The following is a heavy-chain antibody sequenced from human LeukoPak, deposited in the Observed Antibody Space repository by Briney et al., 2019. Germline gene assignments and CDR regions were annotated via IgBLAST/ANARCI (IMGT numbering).Heavy chain of an antibody. D-gene: IGHD2-15*01. J-gene: IGHJ6*02. V-gene: IGHV4-30-4*02. CDR1: GGSIGSGDYY. Sequence: SETLSLTCTVSGGSIGSGDYYWSWIRQPPGKGLEWIGYIYDSGSTYYNPSLKSRLTISVDASKNQFSLKLSSVTAADTAVYYCATGSGRYGMDVWGQGTTVTVSS. CDR2: IYDSGST. CDR3: ATGSGRYGMDV.